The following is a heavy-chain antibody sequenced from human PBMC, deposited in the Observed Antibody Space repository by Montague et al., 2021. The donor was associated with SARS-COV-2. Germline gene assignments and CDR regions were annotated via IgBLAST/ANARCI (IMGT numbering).Heavy chain of an antibody. D-gene: IGHD2-21*01. Sequence: IAIYADSVKGRFTISRDNAKDTLHLQRNSLRAEDTATYYLARGGVRTYYYYMDVWGKGTTVTVYS. CDR3: ARGGVRTYYYYMDV. CDR2: IA. V-gene: IGHV3-74*01. J-gene: IGHJ6*03.